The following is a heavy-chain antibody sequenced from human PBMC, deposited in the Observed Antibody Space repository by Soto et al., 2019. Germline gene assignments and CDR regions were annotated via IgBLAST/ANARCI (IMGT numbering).Heavy chain of an antibody. Sequence: SETLSLTCTVSGGSISSGGYYWSWIRQHPGKGLEWIGYIYYSGSTYYNPSLKSRVTISVDTSKNQFSLKLSSVTAADTAVYYWAREWSGPYYIYFDSWGQGPLVTVSS. CDR1: GGSISSGGYY. CDR3: AREWSGPYYIYFDS. J-gene: IGHJ4*02. V-gene: IGHV4-31*03. D-gene: IGHD3-3*01. CDR2: IYYSGST.